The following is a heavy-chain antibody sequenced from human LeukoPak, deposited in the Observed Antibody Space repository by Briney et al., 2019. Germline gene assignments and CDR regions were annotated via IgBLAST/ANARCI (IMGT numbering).Heavy chain of an antibody. V-gene: IGHV1-46*01. CDR3: ARDTHIVVVTTSGAFDI. D-gene: IGHD2-21*02. CDR2: LNPSGGST. CDR1: GYTFTSYY. Sequence: ASVKVSCKASGYTFTSYYMHWVRQAPGHGLEWMGILNPSGGSTSYAQKFQGRVTMTRDTSTSTVYMELSSLRSEDTAVYYCARDTHIVVVTTSGAFDIWGQGTMVTVSS. J-gene: IGHJ3*02.